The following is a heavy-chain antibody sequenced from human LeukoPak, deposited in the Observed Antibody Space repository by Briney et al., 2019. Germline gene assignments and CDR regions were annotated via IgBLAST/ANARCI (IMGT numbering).Heavy chain of an antibody. V-gene: IGHV3-23*01. Sequence: GGSLRLSCAASRFTFGSYAMNWVRQAPGQGLQWVSGISGSSGSGGSTYYADSVEGRFTISRDNSKNTVYLQMDSLRAEDTAVYYCAKGSGWYDYYGLDVWGQGTTVTVSS. J-gene: IGHJ6*02. CDR1: RFTFGSYA. CDR3: AKGSGWYDYYGLDV. D-gene: IGHD6-19*01. CDR2: ISGSSGSGGST.